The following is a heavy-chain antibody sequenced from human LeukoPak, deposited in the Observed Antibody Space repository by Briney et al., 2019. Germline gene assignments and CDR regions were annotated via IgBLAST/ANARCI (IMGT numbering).Heavy chain of an antibody. Sequence: GGSLRLSCAASGFTFSSYAVSWVRQAPGKGLEWVSAISGSGGSTYYADSVKGRFTISRDNSKNTLYLQMNSLRAEDTAVYYCAKIGGSVAAAAPFDYWGQGTLVTVSS. V-gene: IGHV3-23*01. D-gene: IGHD6-13*01. J-gene: IGHJ4*02. CDR2: ISGSGGST. CDR3: AKIGGSVAAAAPFDY. CDR1: GFTFSSYA.